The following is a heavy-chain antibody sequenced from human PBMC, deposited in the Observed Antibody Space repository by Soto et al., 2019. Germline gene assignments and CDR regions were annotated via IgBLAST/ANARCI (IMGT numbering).Heavy chain of an antibody. J-gene: IGHJ5*02. CDR1: GGSISSGNYY. CDR2: FYYSGST. V-gene: IGHV4-39*01. Sequence: SETLSLTCTVSGGSISSGNYYWGWIRQPPGKGLEWIGSFYYSGSTYYNPSLKSRVTISRVTSKNQFSLKLSSVTAADTAVYYCARHDSSWLNGFDPWGQGTLVTVSS. D-gene: IGHD6-13*01. CDR3: ARHDSSWLNGFDP.